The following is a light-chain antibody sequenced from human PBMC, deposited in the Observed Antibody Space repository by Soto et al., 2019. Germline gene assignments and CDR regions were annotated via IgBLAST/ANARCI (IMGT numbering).Light chain of an antibody. CDR3: QPYDSSLSVV. Sequence: QAVVTQPPSVSGAPGQRVTISCTGSSSNIGAGYDVHWYQQLPGTAPKLLIYANSNRPSGVPDRFSGSKSGTSASLAITGLQAEDEADYYCQPYDSSLSVVFGGGTKLTVL. V-gene: IGLV1-40*01. CDR1: SSNIGAGYD. CDR2: ANS. J-gene: IGLJ2*01.